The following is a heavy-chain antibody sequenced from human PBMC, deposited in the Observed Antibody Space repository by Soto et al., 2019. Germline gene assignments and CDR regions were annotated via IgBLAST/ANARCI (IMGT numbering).Heavy chain of an antibody. Sequence: QVQLVQSGAEVKKPGSSVKVSCKASGGTFSSYAISWVRQAPGQGLEWMGGIIPIFGTANYAQKLQGRVTITADESTSTAYMELSSLRSEDTAVYYCAVKMGVSADYVMDVWGQGTTVTVSS. CDR2: IIPIFGTA. CDR3: AVKMGVSADYVMDV. D-gene: IGHD2-8*02. CDR1: GGTFSSYA. J-gene: IGHJ6*02. V-gene: IGHV1-69*01.